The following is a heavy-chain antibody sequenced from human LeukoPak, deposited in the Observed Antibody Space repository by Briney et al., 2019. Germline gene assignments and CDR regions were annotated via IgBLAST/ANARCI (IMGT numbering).Heavy chain of an antibody. CDR3: ARDEGISGTTFDY. CDR1: GYTFTDHY. CDR2: VIPNSGGT. Sequence: ASVKVSCKASGYTFTDHYMHWVRQAPGQGPEWMGWVIPNSGGTNYAQNFQGRVTMTRDTSITTVYLELSRLRSDDTAVYYCARDEGISGTTFDYWGQGTLVTVSS. J-gene: IGHJ4*02. V-gene: IGHV1-2*02. D-gene: IGHD1-7*01.